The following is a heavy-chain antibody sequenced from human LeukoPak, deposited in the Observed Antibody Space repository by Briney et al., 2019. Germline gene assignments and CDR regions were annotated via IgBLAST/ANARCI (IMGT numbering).Heavy chain of an antibody. V-gene: IGHV3-33*06. Sequence: PGGSLRLSCAASGFIFSSFGMHWVRQAPGKGLEWVAVIWYDGSNKYYADSVKGRFTISRDNSKNTLYLQMNSLRAEDTAVYYCAKGDYYYYYMDVWGKGTTVTVSS. CDR2: IWYDGSNK. J-gene: IGHJ6*03. CDR3: AKGDYYYYYMDV. CDR1: GFIFSSFG.